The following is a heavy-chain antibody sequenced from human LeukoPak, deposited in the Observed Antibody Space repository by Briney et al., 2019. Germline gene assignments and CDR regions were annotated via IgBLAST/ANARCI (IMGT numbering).Heavy chain of an antibody. Sequence: SETLSLTCTVSGGSISSYYWSWIRQPAGKGLEWIGRICTSGSTNYNPPLKSRVTMSVDTSKNQFSLKLSSVTAADTAVYYCASGTVYDSSGYYFDYWGQGTLVTVSS. CDR2: ICTSGST. CDR3: ASGTVYDSSGYYFDY. V-gene: IGHV4-4*07. D-gene: IGHD3-22*01. CDR1: GGSISSYY. J-gene: IGHJ4*02.